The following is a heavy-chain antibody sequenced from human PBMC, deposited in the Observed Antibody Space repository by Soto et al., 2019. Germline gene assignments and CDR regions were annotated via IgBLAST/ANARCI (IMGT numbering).Heavy chain of an antibody. CDR2: ISSSSSYI. D-gene: IGHD4-17*01. CDR3: ARHPEELYYGDSRAPSDY. CDR1: GFTFSSYS. J-gene: IGHJ4*02. V-gene: IGHV3-21*01. Sequence: GGSLRLSCAASGFTFSSYSMNWVRQAPGKGLEWVSSISSSSSYIYYADSVKGRFTISRDNAKNSLYLQMNSLRAEDTAVYYCARHPEELYYGDSRAPSDYWGQGTLVTVSS.